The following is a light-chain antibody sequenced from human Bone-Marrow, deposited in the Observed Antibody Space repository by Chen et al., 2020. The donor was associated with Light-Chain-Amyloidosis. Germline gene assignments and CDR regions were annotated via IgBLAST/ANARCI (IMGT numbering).Light chain of an antibody. J-gene: IGLJ3*02. CDR3: QVWDRSSDRPV. CDR2: KDT. Sequence: SSELTQPASVSVSPGQTARITCSGDGLPNQYAYWYQQKPGQPPVLVIYKDTERPSGIPERLSGSNSGNTDTLTISRVEAGDEADYYCQVWDRSSDRPVFGGGTKLTVL. V-gene: IGLV3-25*02. CDR1: GLPNQY.